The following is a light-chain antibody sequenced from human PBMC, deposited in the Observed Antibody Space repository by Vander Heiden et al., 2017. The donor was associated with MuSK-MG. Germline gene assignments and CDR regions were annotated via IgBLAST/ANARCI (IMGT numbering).Light chain of an antibody. CDR3: QHYNNLPYT. J-gene: IGKJ2*01. V-gene: IGKV1-33*01. Sequence: DIQMTQSPSSLSASVGERVTITCQASQDIANYVNWYQQRPGKAPKLLIYDASKLETGVPSRCSGSGSGTDFSFTISSLQPEDGATYYCQHYNNLPYTFGQGTKLQIK. CDR2: DAS. CDR1: QDIANY.